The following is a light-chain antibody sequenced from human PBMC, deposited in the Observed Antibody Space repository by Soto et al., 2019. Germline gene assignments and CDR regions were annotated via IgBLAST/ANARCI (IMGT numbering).Light chain of an antibody. CDR1: QNINSN. CDR2: DAS. V-gene: IGKV3-15*01. CDR3: QHYNKWPPWT. Sequence: EIVMTQSPTTLSLSPGERAILSCRASQNINSNLAWYQQKPGQAPRLLIYDASSRTTGIPARFSGSGSGTEFTLTISSLQSEDFAVYYCQHYNKWPPWTFGQGTRVEIK. J-gene: IGKJ1*01.